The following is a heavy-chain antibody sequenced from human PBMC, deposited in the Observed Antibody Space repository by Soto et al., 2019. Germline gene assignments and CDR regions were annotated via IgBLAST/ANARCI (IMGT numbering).Heavy chain of an antibody. CDR2: IIPIFGTA. J-gene: IGHJ4*02. CDR3: AREFRHIGYDSVSDY. D-gene: IGHD5-12*01. Sequence: QVQLVQSGAEVKKPGSSVKVSCKASGGTFSSYAISWVRQAPGQGLEWMGGIIPIFGTANYAQKFQGRVTITADESKSTDYMELSSLRSEDTAVYYCAREFRHIGYDSVSDYWGQGTLVTVSS. V-gene: IGHV1-69*01. CDR1: GGTFSSYA.